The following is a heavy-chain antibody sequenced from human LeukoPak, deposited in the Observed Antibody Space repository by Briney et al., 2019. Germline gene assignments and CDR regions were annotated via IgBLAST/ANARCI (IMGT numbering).Heavy chain of an antibody. CDR1: GGSFSGYY. V-gene: IGHV4-34*01. D-gene: IGHD2-15*01. CDR3: ARDPHKYCSGGSCYSY. Sequence: SETLSLTCAVYGGSFSGYYWSWIRQPPGKGLEWIGEINHSGSTNYNPSLKSRVTMSVDTSKNQFSLKLSSVTAADTAVYYCARDPHKYCSGGSCYSYWGQGTLVTVSS. CDR2: INHSGST. J-gene: IGHJ4*02.